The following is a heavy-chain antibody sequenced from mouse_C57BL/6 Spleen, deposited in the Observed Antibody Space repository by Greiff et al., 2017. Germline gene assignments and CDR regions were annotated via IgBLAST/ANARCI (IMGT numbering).Heavy chain of an antibody. CDR2: IDPETGGT. CDR1: GYTFTDYE. D-gene: IGHD3-2*02. CDR3: KRGGVQRRFPFAY. J-gene: IGHJ3*01. Sequence: VQLQQSGAELVRPGASVTLSCKASGYTFTDYEMHWVKQTPVHGLEWIGAIDPETGGTAYNQKFKGKAILTADKSSSTAYMELRSLTSEDSAVYYGKRGGVQRRFPFAYWGQGTLVTVSA. V-gene: IGHV1-15*01.